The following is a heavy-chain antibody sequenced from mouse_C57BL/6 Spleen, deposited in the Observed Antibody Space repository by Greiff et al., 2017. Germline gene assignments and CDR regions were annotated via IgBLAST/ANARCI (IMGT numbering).Heavy chain of an antibody. J-gene: IGHJ3*01. CDR1: GYAFSSCW. Sequence: VQLQQSGPELVKPGASVKISCKASGYAFSSCWMNWVKQRPGKGLEWIGRIYPGDGDTNYNGKFKGKATLTADKSSSTAYMQLSSLTSEDSTVYFCARVGRAYWGQGTLVTVSA. CDR2: IYPGDGDT. CDR3: ARVGRAY. V-gene: IGHV1-82*01.